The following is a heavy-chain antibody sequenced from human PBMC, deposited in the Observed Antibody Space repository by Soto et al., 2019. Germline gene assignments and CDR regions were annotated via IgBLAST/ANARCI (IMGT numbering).Heavy chain of an antibody. V-gene: IGHV1-18*04. D-gene: IGHD6-6*01. CDR1: GYTFTSYG. J-gene: IGHJ6*02. CDR2: ISAYNGNT. CDR3: ERVGGSARPTYGMDV. Sequence: QVQLVQSGAEVKKPGASVKVSCKSSGYTFTSYGISWVRQAPGQGLEWMGWISAYNGNTNYAQRRQGRVTMTTDTSTSTAYIELRSLCSDDSPVYYGERVGGSARPTYGMDVWCQGTTVTLS.